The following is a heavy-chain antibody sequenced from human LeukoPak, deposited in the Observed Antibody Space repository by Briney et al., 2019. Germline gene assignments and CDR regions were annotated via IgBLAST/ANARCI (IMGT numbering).Heavy chain of an antibody. J-gene: IGHJ4*02. Sequence: PGGSLRLSCAASGFTFSRYWMQWVRQAPGKGLVWVSHITSDGSSTTYADSVKGRFTTSRDNAKNTLYLQMNSLRAEDTVVYYCVRDNYGVDYWGQGTLVTVSS. D-gene: IGHD3-10*01. CDR3: VRDNYGVDY. CDR1: GFTFSRYW. CDR2: ITSDGSST. V-gene: IGHV3-74*03.